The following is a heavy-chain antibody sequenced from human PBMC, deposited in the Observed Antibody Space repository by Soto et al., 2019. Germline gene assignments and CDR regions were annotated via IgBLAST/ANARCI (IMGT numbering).Heavy chain of an antibody. CDR1: GYTFTSYY. CDR2: VNPTGGST. CDR3: ARHLAAGDS. V-gene: IGHV1-46*03. Sequence: ASVKVSCKASGYTFTSYYIHWVRQAPGQGLEWMAIVNPTGGSTNYAQKFQGRVTVTFDTSTSTVFMELNSLRYEDTAVYYCARHLAAGDSWGQGSLVTVSS. D-gene: IGHD6-25*01. J-gene: IGHJ4*02.